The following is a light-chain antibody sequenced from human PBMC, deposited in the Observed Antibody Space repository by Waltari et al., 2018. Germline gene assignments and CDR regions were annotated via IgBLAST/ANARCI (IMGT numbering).Light chain of an antibody. Sequence: QTVVTQAPSFSVSPGGTVTLTCGLSSGSVSTSYYPRWYQQTPGQAPRTLIYSTNTRSSGVPDRFSGSILGNKAALTITGAQADDDSDYYCVLYMGSGIWVFGGGTKLTVL. CDR3: VLYMGSGIWV. V-gene: IGLV8-61*01. CDR1: SGSVSTSYY. CDR2: STN. J-gene: IGLJ3*02.